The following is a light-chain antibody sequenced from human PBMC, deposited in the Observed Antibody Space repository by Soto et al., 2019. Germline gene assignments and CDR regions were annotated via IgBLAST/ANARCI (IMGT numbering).Light chain of an antibody. J-gene: IGLJ1*01. CDR1: SSDIGAYIY. CDR3: SSYAGSNNFV. CDR2: EVS. Sequence: QSVLTQPPSASGSPGQSVTISCTATSSDIGAYIYVSWYQQHPGKAPKLMISEVSRRPSGVPERFSGSKSGNTASLTVSGLQADDEAHYYCSSYAGSNNFVFGTGTKVTVL. V-gene: IGLV2-8*01.